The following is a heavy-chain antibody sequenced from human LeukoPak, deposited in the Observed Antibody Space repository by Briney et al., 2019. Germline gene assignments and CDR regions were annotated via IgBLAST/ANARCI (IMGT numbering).Heavy chain of an antibody. V-gene: IGHV4-34*01. D-gene: IGHD3-10*01. CDR1: GGSFSGYY. Sequence: SETLSLTCAVYGGSFSGYYWSWIRQPPGKGLEWIGEINHSGSTNYNPSLKSRVTISVDTSKNQFSLKLSSVTAADTAVYYCARGRILGFGELLDYWGQRTLVTVSS. J-gene: IGHJ4*02. CDR3: ARGRILGFGELLDY. CDR2: INHSGST.